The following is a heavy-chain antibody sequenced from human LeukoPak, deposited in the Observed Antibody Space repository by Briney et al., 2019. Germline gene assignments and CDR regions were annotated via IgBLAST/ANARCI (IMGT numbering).Heavy chain of an antibody. CDR1: GSTFSSYG. CDR3: ARPNFQYCTNGVCYFDY. D-gene: IGHD2-8*01. CDR2: IWYDGSNK. J-gene: IGHJ4*02. Sequence: PGGSLRLSCAASGSTFSSYGMHWVRQAPGKGLEWVAVIWYDGSNKYYADSVKGRFTISRDNSKNTLYLQMNSLRAEDTAVYYCARPNFQYCTNGVCYFDYWGQGPLVTVSS. V-gene: IGHV3-33*01.